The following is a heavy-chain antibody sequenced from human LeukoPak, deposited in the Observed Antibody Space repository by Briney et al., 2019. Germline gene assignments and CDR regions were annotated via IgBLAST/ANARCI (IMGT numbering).Heavy chain of an antibody. CDR1: GGSFSGYY. CDR3: ARDYYDSSGYSNWSDP. CDR2: INHSGST. J-gene: IGHJ5*02. Sequence: SETLSLTCAVYGGSFSGYYWSWIRQPPGKGLEWIGEINHSGSTNYNPSLKSRVTISLDTSKNQSSLKLSSVTAADTAVYYCARDYYDSSGYSNWSDPWGQGTLVTVSS. D-gene: IGHD3-22*01. V-gene: IGHV4-34*01.